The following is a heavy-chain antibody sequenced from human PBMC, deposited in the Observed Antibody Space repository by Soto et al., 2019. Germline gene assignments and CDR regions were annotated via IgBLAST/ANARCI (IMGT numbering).Heavy chain of an antibody. D-gene: IGHD3-3*01. CDR2: INHSGST. Sequence: SETLSLTCAVYGGSFSGYYWSWIRQPPGKGLEWIGEINHSGSTNYNPSLKSRVTISVDTSKNQFSLKLSSVTAADTAVYYCASPKIGYYLYDYWGQGTLVTVSS. V-gene: IGHV4-34*01. J-gene: IGHJ4*02. CDR1: GGSFSGYY. CDR3: ASPKIGYYLYDY.